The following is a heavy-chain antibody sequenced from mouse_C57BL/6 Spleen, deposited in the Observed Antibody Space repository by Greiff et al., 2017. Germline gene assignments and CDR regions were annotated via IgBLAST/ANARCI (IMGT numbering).Heavy chain of an antibody. J-gene: IGHJ3*01. V-gene: IGHV1-50*01. CDR3: ATTVVEVFAY. D-gene: IGHD1-1*01. CDR2: IDPSDSYT. Sequence: QVQLQQPGAELVKPGASVKLSCKASGYTFTSYWMQWVKQRPGQGLEWIGEIDPSDSYTNYNQKFKGKATLTVDTSSSTAYMQLSSLTSEDSAVYYCATTVVEVFAYWGQGTLVTVST. CDR1: GYTFTSYW.